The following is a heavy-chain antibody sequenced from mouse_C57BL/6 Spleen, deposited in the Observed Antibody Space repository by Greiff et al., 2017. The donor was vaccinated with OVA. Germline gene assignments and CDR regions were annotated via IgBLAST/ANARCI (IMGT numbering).Heavy chain of an antibody. D-gene: IGHD3-2*02. CDR2: IDPENGDT. CDR1: GFNIKDDY. CDR3: TTGSGTGRFAY. Sequence: SGAELVRPGASVKLSCTASGFNIKDDYMHWVKQRPEQGLEWIGWIDPENGDTEYASKFQGKATITADTSSNTAYLQLSSLTSEDTAVYYCTTGSGTGRFAYWGQGTLVTVSA. J-gene: IGHJ3*01. V-gene: IGHV14-4*01.